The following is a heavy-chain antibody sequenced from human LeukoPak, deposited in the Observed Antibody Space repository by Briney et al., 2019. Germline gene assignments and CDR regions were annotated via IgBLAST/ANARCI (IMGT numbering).Heavy chain of an antibody. CDR3: AKDLRWELLNIGYYFDY. CDR2: ISGSGGST. J-gene: IGHJ4*02. V-gene: IGHV3-23*01. CDR1: XXTXSXYA. Sequence: XGXXRLSXAXXXXTXSXYAMSWVRQAPXKGLEWVSAISGSGGSTYYADSVKGRFTISRDNSKNTLYLQMNSLRAEDTAVYYCAKDLRWELLNIGYYFDYWGQGTLVTVSS. D-gene: IGHD1-26*01.